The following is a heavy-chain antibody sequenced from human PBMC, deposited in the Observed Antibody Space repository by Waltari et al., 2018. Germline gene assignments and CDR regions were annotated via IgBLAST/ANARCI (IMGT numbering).Heavy chain of an antibody. Sequence: QVQLVQSGAEVKKPGSSVKVSCKASGGTFSSYAISWVRQAPGQGLEWMGGIIPIFGTANYAQKFQGRVTITADKSTSTAYMELSSLRSEDTAVYYCARGYYDSSGYYYVGDAFDIWGQGTMVTVSS. CDR1: GGTFSSYA. CDR3: ARGYYDSSGYYYVGDAFDI. V-gene: IGHV1-69*14. D-gene: IGHD3-22*01. CDR2: IIPIFGTA. J-gene: IGHJ3*02.